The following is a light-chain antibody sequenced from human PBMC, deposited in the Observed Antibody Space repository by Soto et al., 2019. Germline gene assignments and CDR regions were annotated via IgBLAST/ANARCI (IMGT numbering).Light chain of an antibody. J-gene: IGKJ1*01. CDR2: KAS. Sequence: DIHLTQSPATLSASVGARVAITCPARQTISSWLAWDPPKPGKAPKLLLYKASTFKSGVPSRFSGRGSGTEFTPHISSLQPDDFATYYCQNSNSYSEAFGQG. CDR1: QTISSW. V-gene: IGKV1-5*03. CDR3: QNSNSYSEA.